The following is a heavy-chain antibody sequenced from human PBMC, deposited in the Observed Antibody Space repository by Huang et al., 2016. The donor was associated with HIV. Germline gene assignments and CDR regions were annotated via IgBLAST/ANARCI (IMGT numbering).Heavy chain of an antibody. CDR1: GLTFSSYA. J-gene: IGHJ4*02. CDR2: ITDGINNR. Sequence: EVLLLESGGGLVQPGGSLRLSCVASGLTFSSYAMRWVRQARGKGLEWVSGITDGINNRYYAHSVKGRFAVSRDDSTNTLYLQMNSLRAEDTAVYYCAKDADTSGYDVLGPFGSWGQGTLVTVSS. D-gene: IGHD3-3*01. V-gene: IGHV3-23*01. CDR3: AKDADTSGYDVLGPFGS.